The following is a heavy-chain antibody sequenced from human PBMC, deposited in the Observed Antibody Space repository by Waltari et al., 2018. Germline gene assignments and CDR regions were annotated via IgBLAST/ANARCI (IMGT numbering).Heavy chain of an antibody. V-gene: IGHV1-46*01. CDR2: INPRGVTT. Sequence: QVQLVQSGAEVKKPQASVKVSCTASGHTFTSYYMHWVRQGPGQGPEWMGLINPRGVTTTDAQKCQGRVTMTRDTSTSTVYMQLRSLRSEDTGVYYCASYSSGWYPWGQGTLVTVSS. D-gene: IGHD6-19*01. CDR1: GHTFTSYY. J-gene: IGHJ5*02. CDR3: ASYSSGWYP.